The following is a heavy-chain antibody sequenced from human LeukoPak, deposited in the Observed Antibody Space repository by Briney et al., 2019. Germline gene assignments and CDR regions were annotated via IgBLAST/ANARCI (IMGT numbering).Heavy chain of an antibody. V-gene: IGHV3-30-3*01. CDR2: ISYDGSNK. J-gene: IGHJ4*02. Sequence: GGSLRLSCAASGFTFSSYAMHWVRQAPGKGLEWVAVISYDGSNKYYTDSVKGRFTISRDNSKNTLYLQMNSLRAEDTAVYYCAKDRLGMTTATTSAFDYWGQGTLVTVSS. CDR3: AKDRLGMTTATTSAFDY. D-gene: IGHD4-17*01. CDR1: GFTFSSYA.